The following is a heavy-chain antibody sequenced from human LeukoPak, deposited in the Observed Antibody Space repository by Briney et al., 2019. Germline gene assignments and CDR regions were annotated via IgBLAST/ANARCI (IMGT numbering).Heavy chain of an antibody. CDR2: IWYDGSKD. Sequence: GRSLRLSCEASGLTFNSYGMHWVRQAPGKGLEWVAVIWYDGSKDYYADSVKGRFTVSRDNSKNTLYLQMTSLRAEDTAVYYCAREGSGSYYLDHWGQGTQVIVSS. V-gene: IGHV3-33*01. J-gene: IGHJ4*02. D-gene: IGHD1-26*01. CDR3: AREGSGSYYLDH. CDR1: GLTFNSYG.